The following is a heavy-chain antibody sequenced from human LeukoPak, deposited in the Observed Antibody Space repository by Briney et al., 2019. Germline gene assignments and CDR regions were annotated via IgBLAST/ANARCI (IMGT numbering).Heavy chain of an antibody. CDR1: GFTFSTFS. D-gene: IGHD3-10*01. V-gene: IGHV3-21*01. J-gene: IGHJ4*02. CDR3: ARGLVRGVIITHFDY. CDR2: ITYSSSYI. Sequence: GGSLRLSCAASGFTFSTFSMNWVRQAPGQGLEWVSSITYSSSYIYYADSVKGRFTISRDNAKNSLYLQMNSLRAEDTAVYYCARGLVRGVIITHFDYWGQGTLVTVSS.